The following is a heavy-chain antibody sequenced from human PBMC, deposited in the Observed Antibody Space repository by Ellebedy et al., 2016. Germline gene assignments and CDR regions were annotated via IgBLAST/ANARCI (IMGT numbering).Heavy chain of an antibody. J-gene: IGHJ4*01. Sequence: SLKISXGASGFDFDENAMHWVRQRPGKGLEWVARIAWNGAGIAYADSVKGRFTISRDNEKNFLYLQMSSLRVQDTALYYCVSGRYGTGSQSYYFDKWGRGTLVTVSS. V-gene: IGHV3-9*01. CDR1: GFDFDENA. D-gene: IGHD3-10*01. CDR3: VSGRYGTGSQSYYFDK. CDR2: IAWNGAGI.